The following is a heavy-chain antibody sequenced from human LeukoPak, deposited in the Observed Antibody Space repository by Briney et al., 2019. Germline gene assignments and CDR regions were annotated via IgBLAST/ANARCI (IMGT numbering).Heavy chain of an antibody. CDR2: ISGSGGST. CDR3: AKGVVPAASTYYYYYGMDV. CDR1: GFTFSSYA. V-gene: IGHV3-23*01. J-gene: IGHJ6*04. Sequence: GGSLRLSCAASGFTFSSYAMSWVRQAPGKGLEWVSAISGSGGSTYYADSVKGRFTISRDNSKNTLYLQMNSLRAEDTAVYYCAKGVVPAASTYYYYYGMDVWGKGTTVTVSS. D-gene: IGHD2-2*01.